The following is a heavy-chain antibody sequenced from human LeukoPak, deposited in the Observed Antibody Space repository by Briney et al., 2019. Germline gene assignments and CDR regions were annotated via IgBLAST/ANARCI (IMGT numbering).Heavy chain of an antibody. D-gene: IGHD3-22*01. CDR3: ARGLDDSSGYYYDY. CDR1: GGSFSGYY. V-gene: IGHV4-34*01. J-gene: IGHJ4*02. Sequence: PSETLSLTCAVYGGSFSGYYWSWIRQPPGKGLEWIGEINHSGSTNYNPSLKSRVTISVDTSKNQFSLKLSSVTAADTAVYYCARGLDDSSGYYYDYWGQGTLVTVPS. CDR2: INHSGST.